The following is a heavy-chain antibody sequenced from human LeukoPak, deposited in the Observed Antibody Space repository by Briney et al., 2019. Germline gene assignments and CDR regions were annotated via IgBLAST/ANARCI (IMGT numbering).Heavy chain of an antibody. CDR3: ARDSGSYLGDY. D-gene: IGHD1-26*01. CDR1: GFTFSSYA. CDR2: ISYDGSNK. Sequence: GGSLRLSCAASGFTFSSYAMHWVRQAPGKGLEWVAVISYDGSNKYYADSVKGRFTISRDNSKNTLYLQMNSLRAEDTAAYYCARDSGSYLGDYWGQGTLVTVSS. J-gene: IGHJ4*02. V-gene: IGHV3-30-3*01.